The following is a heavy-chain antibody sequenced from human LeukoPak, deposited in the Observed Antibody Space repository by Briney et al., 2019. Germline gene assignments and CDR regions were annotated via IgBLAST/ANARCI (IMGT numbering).Heavy chain of an antibody. CDR1: GGSISSYY. J-gene: IGHJ4*02. CDR3: ARLRSIAAAGYFDY. Sequence: PSETLSLTCTVSGGSISSYYWSWIRQPPGKGLEWIGYIYYSGSTNYNPSLRSRVTISVDTSKNQFSLKLSSVTAADTAVYYCARLRSIAAAGYFDYWGQGTLVAVSS. CDR2: IYYSGST. V-gene: IGHV4-59*08. D-gene: IGHD6-13*01.